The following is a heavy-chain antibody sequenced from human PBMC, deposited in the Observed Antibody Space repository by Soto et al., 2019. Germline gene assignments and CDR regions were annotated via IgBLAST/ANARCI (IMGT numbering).Heavy chain of an antibody. CDR3: ARDLYDILTGYRYYYYGMDV. V-gene: IGHV3-30-3*01. Sequence: QVQLVESGGAVVQPGRSLRLSCAASGFTFSSYAMHWVRQAPGKGLEWVAVISYDGSNKYYADSVKGRFTISRDNSKNTLYLQMNSLRAEDTAVYYCARDLYDILTGYRYYYYGMDVWGQGTTVTVSS. D-gene: IGHD3-9*01. J-gene: IGHJ6*02. CDR2: ISYDGSNK. CDR1: GFTFSSYA.